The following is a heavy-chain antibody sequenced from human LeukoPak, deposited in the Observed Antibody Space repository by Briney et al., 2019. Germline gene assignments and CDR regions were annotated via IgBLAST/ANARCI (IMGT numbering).Heavy chain of an antibody. Sequence: GGSLRLSCAASGFTFDGYTMHWVRQVPGKGLEWVSLINWDGSGAYYADSVKGRFTISRDNSKNSLYLQMNSLRTEDSALYYCAKDMKSGSLDYWGQGTLVTVSS. CDR3: AKDMKSGSLDY. J-gene: IGHJ4*02. D-gene: IGHD1-26*01. V-gene: IGHV3-43*01. CDR1: GFTFDGYT. CDR2: INWDGSGA.